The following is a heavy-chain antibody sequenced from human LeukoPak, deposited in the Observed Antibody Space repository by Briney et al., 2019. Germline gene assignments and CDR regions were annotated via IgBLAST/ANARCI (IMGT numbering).Heavy chain of an antibody. CDR1: GYSFTTSW. D-gene: IGHD3-10*01. CDR3: ARRDASGSYFDY. J-gene: IGHJ4*02. CDR2: IYPDDSDT. V-gene: IGHV5-51*01. Sequence: GESLKISCKGSGYSFTTSWIGWVRQMPGKGLDLMGLIYPDDSDTRYSPSLQGQVTISADKSISTAFLQWSSLKASDTAMYYCARRDASGSYFDYWGQGTLVTVSS.